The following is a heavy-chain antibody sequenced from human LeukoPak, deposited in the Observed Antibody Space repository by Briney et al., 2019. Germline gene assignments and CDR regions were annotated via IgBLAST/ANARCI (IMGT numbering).Heavy chain of an antibody. CDR3: ARRAGEYSHPYDY. CDR1: GFTFSGSA. D-gene: IGHD4-17*01. J-gene: IGHJ4*02. CDR2: IYSGGNT. Sequence: GGSLRLSCAASGFTFSGSAMHWVRQAPGKGLEWVSFIYSGGNTHYSDSVKGRFTISRDSSKNTLYLQMNSLRAEDTAVYYCARRAGEYSHPYDYWGQGTLVTVSS. V-gene: IGHV3-53*01.